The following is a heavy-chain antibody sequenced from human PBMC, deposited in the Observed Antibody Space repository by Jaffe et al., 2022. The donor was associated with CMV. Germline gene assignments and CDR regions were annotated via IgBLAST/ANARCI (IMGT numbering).Heavy chain of an antibody. D-gene: IGHD6-19*01. V-gene: IGHV4-59*01. CDR2: IYYSGST. Sequence: QVQLQESGPGLVKPSETLSLTCTVSGGSISSYYWSWIRQPPGKGLEWIGYIYYSGSTNYNPSLKSRVTISVDTSKNQFSLKLSSVTAADTAVYYCARVEFESWQWLVWPHFDYWGQGTLVTVSS. CDR1: GGSISSYY. J-gene: IGHJ4*02. CDR3: ARVEFESWQWLVWPHFDY.